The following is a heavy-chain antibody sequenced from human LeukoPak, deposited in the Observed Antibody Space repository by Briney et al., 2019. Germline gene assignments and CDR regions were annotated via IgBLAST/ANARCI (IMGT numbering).Heavy chain of an antibody. CDR3: ARLSPMTARYCSGGSCYSGRFDP. CDR2: MNPNSGNT. D-gene: IGHD2-15*01. Sequence: ASVKVSCKASGYTFTSYEINWVRQATGQGLEWMGWMNPNSGNTGYAQKFQGRVTMTRNTSISTAYMELSSLRSEDTAVYYCARLSPMTARYCSGGSCYSGRFDPWGQGTLVTVSS. J-gene: IGHJ5*02. V-gene: IGHV1-8*01. CDR1: GYTFTSYE.